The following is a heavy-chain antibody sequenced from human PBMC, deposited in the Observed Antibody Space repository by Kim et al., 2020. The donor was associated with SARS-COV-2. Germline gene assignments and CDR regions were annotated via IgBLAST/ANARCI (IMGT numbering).Heavy chain of an antibody. CDR3: ASLYSSSWEFDY. V-gene: IGHV3-7*01. CDR2: IKQDGSEK. CDR1: GFTFSSYW. Sequence: GGSLTLSCAASGFTFSSYWMSWVRQAPGKGLEWVANIKQDGSEKYYVDSVKGRFTISRDNAKNSLYLQMNSLRAEDTAVYYCASLYSSSWEFDYWGQGTLVTVSS. J-gene: IGHJ4*02. D-gene: IGHD6-13*01.